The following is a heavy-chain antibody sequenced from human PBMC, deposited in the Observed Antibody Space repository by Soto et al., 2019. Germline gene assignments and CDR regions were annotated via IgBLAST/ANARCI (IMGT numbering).Heavy chain of an antibody. CDR1: GFTFSSYS. CDR2: ISSSSSYI. Sequence: PGGSLRLSCAASGFTFSSYSMNWVRQAPGKGLEGVSSISSSSSYIYYADSVKGRFTISRDNAKNSLYLQMNSLRAEDTAVYYCTENYYDSSGYYYGMDVWGQGTTVTVSS. D-gene: IGHD3-22*01. V-gene: IGHV3-21*01. CDR3: TENYYDSSGYYYGMDV. J-gene: IGHJ6*02.